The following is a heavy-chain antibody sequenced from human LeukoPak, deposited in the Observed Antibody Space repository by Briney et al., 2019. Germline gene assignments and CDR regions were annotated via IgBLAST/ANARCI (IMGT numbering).Heavy chain of an antibody. CDR2: ITGPGEGP. Sequence: GGCLRLSRAASGFSFSGYAISWDRQAPGKGLEWVSAITGPGEGPFYADSVKDRFTISRDNSKDTLYLDMHSLTAEDTAVYFCAKRIYGWYYIDYWGRGTLVTVSS. V-gene: IGHV3-23*01. J-gene: IGHJ4*02. D-gene: IGHD6-19*01. CDR1: GFSFSGYA. CDR3: AKRIYGWYYIDY.